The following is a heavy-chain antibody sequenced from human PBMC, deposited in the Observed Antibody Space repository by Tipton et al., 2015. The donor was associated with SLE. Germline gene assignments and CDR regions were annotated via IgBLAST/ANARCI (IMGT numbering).Heavy chain of an antibody. CDR2: ISWSGGDV. CDR1: GFTFNDYA. V-gene: IGHV3-9*01. D-gene: IGHD3-10*01. CDR3: ASSRWFGEFLDY. Sequence: SLRLSCAASGFTFNDYAMHWVRQAPGKGLEWVSGISWSGGDVGYADSVKGRFTISRDNSKNSLYLQMNSLRVEDTAVYYCASSRWFGEFLDYWGQGTLVTVSS. J-gene: IGHJ4*02.